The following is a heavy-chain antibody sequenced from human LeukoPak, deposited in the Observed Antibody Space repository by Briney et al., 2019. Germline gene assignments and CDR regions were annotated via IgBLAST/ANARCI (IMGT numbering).Heavy chain of an antibody. J-gene: IGHJ3*02. V-gene: IGHV1-8*03. Sequence: ASVKVSCKASGYTFTSYDINWVRQATGQGLEWMGWMNPNSGNTGYAQKFQGRVAITRNTSISTAYMELSSLRSEDTAVYYCARSNGPYDAFDIWGQGTMVTVSS. CDR3: ARSNGPYDAFDI. D-gene: IGHD2-8*01. CDR1: GYTFTSYD. CDR2: MNPNSGNT.